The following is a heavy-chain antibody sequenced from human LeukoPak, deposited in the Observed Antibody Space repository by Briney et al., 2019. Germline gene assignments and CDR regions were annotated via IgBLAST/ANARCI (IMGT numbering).Heavy chain of an antibody. V-gene: IGHV3-21*01. J-gene: IGHJ4*02. CDR3: ARHPSGGTPV. CDR1: GFTFSSYS. Sequence: GGSLRLTCAASGFTFSSYSMNWVRQAPGKGLEWVSSINSSTSYIYYADPVKGRFTISRDNAKNSLYLQMNSLRAEDTAVYYCARHPSGGTPVWGQGTLVTVSS. D-gene: IGHD4-23*01. CDR2: INSSTSYI.